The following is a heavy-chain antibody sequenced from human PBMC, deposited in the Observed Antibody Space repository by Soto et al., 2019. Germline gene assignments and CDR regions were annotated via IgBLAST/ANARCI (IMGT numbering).Heavy chain of an antibody. CDR3: AKDGIAAASGEYGMYV. CDR2: ISGSGGST. D-gene: IGHD6-13*01. CDR1: GFTFSSYA. Sequence: EVQLLESGGGLVQPGGSLRLSCAASGFTFSSYAMSWVRQAPGKGLGWVSAISGSGGSTYYADSVKGRFTISRDNSKNTLYQQMNSLRDEDTAVYYCAKDGIAAASGEYGMYVWGQGTTVTVSS. J-gene: IGHJ6*02. V-gene: IGHV3-23*01.